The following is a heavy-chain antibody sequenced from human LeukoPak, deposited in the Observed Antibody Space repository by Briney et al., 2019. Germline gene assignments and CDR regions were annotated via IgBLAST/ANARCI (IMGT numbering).Heavy chain of an antibody. Sequence: GGSLRLSCAASGFTFSNSWMSWVRQTPGKGLEWVATIKPDGSAQYYVDSVKGRFTISRDNAKNSLFLQINSLRAEDTAVYYCANGGTYSSGPWGQGTLVTVSS. CDR2: IKPDGSAQ. D-gene: IGHD3-22*01. V-gene: IGHV3-7*01. CDR3: ANGGTYSSGP. CDR1: GFTFSNSW. J-gene: IGHJ5*02.